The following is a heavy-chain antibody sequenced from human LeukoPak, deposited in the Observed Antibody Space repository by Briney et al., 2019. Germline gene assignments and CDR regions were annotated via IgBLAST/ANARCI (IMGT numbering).Heavy chain of an antibody. CDR2: ISGSGGST. V-gene: IGHV3-23*01. Sequence: GGSLRLSCAASGFTFSSYAMSWVRQAPGKGLEWVSAISGSGGSTYYADSVKGRFTISRDNSKNTLYLQMNSLRAEDTAVYYCAKVVAAAGGADWFDPWGQGTLVTVSS. CDR3: AKVVAAAGGADWFDP. CDR1: GFTFSSYA. J-gene: IGHJ5*02. D-gene: IGHD6-13*01.